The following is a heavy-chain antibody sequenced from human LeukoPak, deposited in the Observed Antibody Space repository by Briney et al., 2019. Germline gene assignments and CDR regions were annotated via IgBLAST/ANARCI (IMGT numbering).Heavy chain of an antibody. D-gene: IGHD3-22*01. Sequence: GGSLTLSCAVSGITLSNYAMGWVRQAPGKGLEWAAGISGSGGGTNYADSVKGRFTISRDNPKNTLYLQMNNLGADDTAVYFCAKRGVVIRVILVGFHKEAYYFDSWGQGALVTVSS. CDR1: GITLSNYA. J-gene: IGHJ4*02. CDR2: ISGSGGGT. CDR3: AKRGVVIRVILVGFHKEAYYFDS. V-gene: IGHV3-23*01.